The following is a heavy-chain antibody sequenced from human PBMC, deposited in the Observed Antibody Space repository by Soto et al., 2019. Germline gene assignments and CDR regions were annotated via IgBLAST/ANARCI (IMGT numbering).Heavy chain of an antibody. CDR1: GFTFSSYG. D-gene: IGHD2-15*01. V-gene: IGHV3-30*18. Sequence: GGSLRLSCAASGFTFSSYGMHWVRQAPGKGLEWVAVISYDGSNKYYADSVKGRFTISRDNSKNTLYLRMNSLRAEDTAVYYCVNTEPQISGGSCPHYYWGQGTLVTVSS. CDR2: ISYDGSNK. CDR3: VNTEPQISGGSCPHYY. J-gene: IGHJ4*02.